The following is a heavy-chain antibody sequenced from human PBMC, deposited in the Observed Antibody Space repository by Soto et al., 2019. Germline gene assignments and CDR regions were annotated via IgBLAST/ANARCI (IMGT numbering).Heavy chain of an antibody. Sequence: GESLKISCKTSGYNFTNYWIARVRQMPGKGPEWMGIIYPGDSDTRSNPSFQDQVTISADRSTSTAYLQLSGLKASDTAMYFCAKRSQISTGWYDYWGQGTLVTVSS. CDR1: GYNFTNYW. V-gene: IGHV5-51*01. CDR2: IYPGDSDT. J-gene: IGHJ4*02. D-gene: IGHD6-19*01. CDR3: AKRSQISTGWYDY.